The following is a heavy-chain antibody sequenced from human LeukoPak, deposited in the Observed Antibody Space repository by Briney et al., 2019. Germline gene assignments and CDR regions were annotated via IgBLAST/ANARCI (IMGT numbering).Heavy chain of an antibody. CDR3: ATGERLVPAAMWFDY. J-gene: IGHJ4*02. CDR2: ISAYNGNT. Sequence: ASVKVSCKASGYTLTSYGISWVRQAPGQGLEWMGWISAYNGNTNYAQKLQGRVTMTTDTSTSTAYMELRSLRSDDTAVYYCATGERLVPAAMWFDYWGQGTLVTVSS. V-gene: IGHV1-18*01. CDR1: GYTLTSYG. D-gene: IGHD2-2*01.